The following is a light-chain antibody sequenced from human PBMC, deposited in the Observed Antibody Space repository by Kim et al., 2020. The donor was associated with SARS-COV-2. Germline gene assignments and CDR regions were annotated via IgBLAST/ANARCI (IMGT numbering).Light chain of an antibody. CDR1: RLKNYK. Sequence: GQTVRIRCQAGRLKNYKESWSTQNPGKAPVLVFFDKYNRPSGLSDSSAGSSAGNTAYLTTTGAQAEEEGDYDCSSRDPDSSGHLYVFGGGTQVTVL. CDR2: DKY. V-gene: IGLV3-19*01. J-gene: IGLJ1*01. CDR3: SSRDPDSSGHLYV.